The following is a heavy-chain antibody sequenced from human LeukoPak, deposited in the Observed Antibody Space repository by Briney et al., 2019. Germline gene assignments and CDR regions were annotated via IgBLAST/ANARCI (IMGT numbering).Heavy chain of an antibody. J-gene: IGHJ4*02. Sequence: ASVKVSCKASGYTFTSYGISWVRQAPGQGLEWMGWISAYKGNTNYAQKLQGRVTMTTDTSTSTAYMELRSLRSDDTAVYYCARGTSGSYYNVDLDYWGQGILVTVSS. CDR3: ARGTSGSYYNVDLDY. V-gene: IGHV1-18*01. D-gene: IGHD3-10*01. CDR2: ISAYKGNT. CDR1: GYTFTSYG.